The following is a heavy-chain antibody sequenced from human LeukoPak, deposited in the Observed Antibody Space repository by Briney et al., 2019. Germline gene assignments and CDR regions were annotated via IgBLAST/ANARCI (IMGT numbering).Heavy chain of an antibody. V-gene: IGHV4-59*08. D-gene: IGHD4-17*01. CDR3: ASHDYGDPLDAFDF. CDR2: IYSSGRT. J-gene: IGHJ3*01. Sequence: PSETLSLTCTVSGGSINSYYWSWIWQPPGKGLEWIAYIYSSGRTNYNPSLKSRVTISVDTSKNQVSLKLTSVTVADTAVYYCASHDYGDPLDAFDFWGQGTMVTVSS. CDR1: GGSINSYY.